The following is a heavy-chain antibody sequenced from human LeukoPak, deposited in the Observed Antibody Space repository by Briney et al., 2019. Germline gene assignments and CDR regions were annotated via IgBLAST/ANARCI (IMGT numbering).Heavy chain of an antibody. V-gene: IGHV3-15*01. J-gene: IGHJ4*02. D-gene: IGHD2-2*01. CDR3: TTYIVVVPAALFDY. CDR1: GFTFSNAW. Sequence: GGSLRLSCAASGFTFSNAWMSWVRQAPGKGLEWVGRIKSKTDGGTTDYAAPVKGRFTISRDDSKNTLYLQMNSLKTEDTAVYYCTTYIVVVPAALFDYWGQGTLVTVSS. CDR2: IKSKTDGGTT.